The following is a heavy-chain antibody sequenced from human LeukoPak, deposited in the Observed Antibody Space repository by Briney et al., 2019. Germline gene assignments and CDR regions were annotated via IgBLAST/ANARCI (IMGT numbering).Heavy chain of an antibody. Sequence: SVKVSCKASGYTFTSYGIIWVRQAPGQGLEWMGRIIPILGIANYAQKFQGRVTITADKSTSTAYMELSSLRSEDTAVYYCARWETQRGVNYWGQGTLVTVSS. D-gene: IGHD1-26*01. J-gene: IGHJ4*02. V-gene: IGHV1-69*04. CDR3: ARWETQRGVNY. CDR1: GYTFTSYG. CDR2: IIPILGIA.